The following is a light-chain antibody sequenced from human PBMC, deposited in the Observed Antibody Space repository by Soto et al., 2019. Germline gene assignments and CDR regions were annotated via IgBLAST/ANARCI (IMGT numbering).Light chain of an antibody. V-gene: IGLV2-8*01. CDR2: EVT. Sequence: QSALTQPPSASGSPGQSVTISCTGTSSDVGAYNYVSWYQQQPSTAPNLMFYEVTTRPSGVPGRFSGSKSGNASSLTVSGLQAEDDVDYYCGSYAGITAVFGTGTKVTVL. CDR3: GSYAGITAV. CDR1: SSDVGAYNY. J-gene: IGLJ1*01.